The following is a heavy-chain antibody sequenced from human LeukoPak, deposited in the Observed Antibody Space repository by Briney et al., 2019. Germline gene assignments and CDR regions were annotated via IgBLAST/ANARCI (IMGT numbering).Heavy chain of an antibody. Sequence: ASVKVSCKSSGFTFTDHYIHWVRQGPGQGLEWMGYIGPHSTFTSSPQEFQGRVTMTRDASMSTAYMELTRLTSDDTAVYYCVREGEGPLSKDFDYWGQGTLVTVSS. CDR2: IGPHSTFT. J-gene: IGHJ4*02. V-gene: IGHV1-2*02. CDR3: VREGEGPLSKDFDY. CDR1: GFTFTDHY. D-gene: IGHD2/OR15-2a*01.